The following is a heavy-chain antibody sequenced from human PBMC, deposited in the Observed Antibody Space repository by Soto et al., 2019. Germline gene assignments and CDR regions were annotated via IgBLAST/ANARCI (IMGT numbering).Heavy chain of an antibody. J-gene: IGHJ4*02. D-gene: IGHD2-2*01. CDR3: XXXXXXXSSIRY. CDR2: ITNSGNYI. V-gene: IGHV3-21*01. Sequence: EVPVVESGGGLVKPGGSLRLSCTASGSTFSSYGMNWVRQAPGKGLEWVSSITNSGNYIYYADSVQGRFTISRDNARNSLYLXXXXXXXXXXXXXXXXXXXXXXSSIRYWGQGSLVT. CDR1: GSTFSSYG.